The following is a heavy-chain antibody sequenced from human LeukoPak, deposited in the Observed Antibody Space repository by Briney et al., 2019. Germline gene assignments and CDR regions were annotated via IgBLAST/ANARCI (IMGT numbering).Heavy chain of an antibody. D-gene: IGHD6-19*01. CDR1: GFTFSSYG. V-gene: IGHV3-30*02. Sequence: PGGSLKLSCAASGFTFSSYGMHWVRQAPGRGLEWVAFIRYDGSSTYYLDSVQGRFTISRDNSKNTLYLQMNSLRAEDTAVYYCAKDSIQYSTGWYFDYWGQGTLVTVSS. J-gene: IGHJ4*02. CDR2: IRYDGSST. CDR3: AKDSIQYSTGWYFDY.